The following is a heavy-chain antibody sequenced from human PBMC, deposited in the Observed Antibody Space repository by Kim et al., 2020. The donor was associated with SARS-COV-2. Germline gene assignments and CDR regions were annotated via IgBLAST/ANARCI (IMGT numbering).Heavy chain of an antibody. V-gene: IGHV1-69*13. J-gene: IGHJ4*02. CDR2: IIPIFGTA. Sequence: SVKVSCKASGGTFSSYAISWVRQAPGQGLEWMGGIIPIFGTANYAQKFQGRVTITADESTSTAYMELSSLRSEDTAVYYCASGMAMDLVYYFDYWGQGTLVTVSS. CDR3: ASGMAMDLVYYFDY. CDR1: GGTFSSYA. D-gene: IGHD5-18*01.